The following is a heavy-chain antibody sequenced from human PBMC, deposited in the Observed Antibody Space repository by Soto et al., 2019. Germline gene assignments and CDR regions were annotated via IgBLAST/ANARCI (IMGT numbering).Heavy chain of an antibody. CDR1: GGSISSGDYY. CDR3: ARHGTAMVYYYYGMDV. Sequence: PSETLSLTCTVSGGSISSGDYYWSWIRQPPGKGLEWIGYIYYSGSTYYNPSLKSRVTISVDTSKDQFSLKLSSVTAADTAVYYCARHGTAMVYYYYGMDVWGQGTTVTVSS. CDR2: IYYSGST. J-gene: IGHJ6*02. V-gene: IGHV4-30-4*01. D-gene: IGHD5-18*01.